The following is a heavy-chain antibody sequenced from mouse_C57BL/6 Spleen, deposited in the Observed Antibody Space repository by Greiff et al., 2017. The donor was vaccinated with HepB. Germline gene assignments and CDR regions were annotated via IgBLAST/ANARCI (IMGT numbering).Heavy chain of an antibody. CDR1: GFTFSDYG. CDR2: VSSGSSTI. J-gene: IGHJ1*03. Sequence: EVKLVESGGGLVKPGGSLKLSCAASGFTFSDYGMHWVRQAPENGLEWVAYVSSGSSTIYYADTVKGRFTISRDNAKNTLFLQMTSLRSEDTAMYYCARGYSNYDWYFDVWGTGTTVTVSS. V-gene: IGHV5-17*01. D-gene: IGHD2-5*01. CDR3: ARGYSNYDWYFDV.